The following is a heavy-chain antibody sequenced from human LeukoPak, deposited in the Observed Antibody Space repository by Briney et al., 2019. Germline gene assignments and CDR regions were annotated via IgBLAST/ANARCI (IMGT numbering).Heavy chain of an antibody. J-gene: IGHJ6*03. CDR1: GFTFSSYA. CDR3: ARVAIVLYYYYYMDV. Sequence: GGSLRLSCAASGFTFSSYAMHWVRQAPGKGLEWVAVISYDGSNKYYADSVKGRFTISRDNSKNTLYLQMNSLRAEDTAVYYCARVAIVLYYYYYMDVWGKGTTVTVSS. CDR2: ISYDGSNK. D-gene: IGHD2-21*01. V-gene: IGHV3-30-3*01.